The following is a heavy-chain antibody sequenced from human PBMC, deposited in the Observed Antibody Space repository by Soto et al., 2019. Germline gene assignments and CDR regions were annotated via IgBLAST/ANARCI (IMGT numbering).Heavy chain of an antibody. CDR3: ARDGDDYGSGNYSTRIHF. CDR1: GGIFSTYA. V-gene: IGHV1-69*01. CDR2: IIPIFGTP. J-gene: IGHJ4*02. Sequence: QVQLVQSGAEVKKPGSSVKVSCKASGGIFSTYAISWLRQAPGQGLEWMGGIIPIFGTPNYAQRFQGRVTITAHESTRTAYMELSRLGSGDTAVYYCARDGDDYGSGNYSTRIHFRGQGTLGSVSS. D-gene: IGHD3-10*01.